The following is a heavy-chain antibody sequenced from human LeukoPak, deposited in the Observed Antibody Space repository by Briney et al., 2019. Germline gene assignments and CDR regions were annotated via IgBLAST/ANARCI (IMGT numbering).Heavy chain of an antibody. CDR2: FDPEDGET. V-gene: IGHV1-24*01. D-gene: IGHD6-13*01. CDR3: ATTAGTWPGADY. Sequence: ASVKVSCKVSGYTLTELSMHWVRQAPGKGLEWMGGFDPEDGETIYAQKFQGRVTMTEDTSTDTAYMELSSLRSEDTAVYYCATTAGTWPGADYWGQGTLVTVSS. J-gene: IGHJ4*02. CDR1: GYTLTELS.